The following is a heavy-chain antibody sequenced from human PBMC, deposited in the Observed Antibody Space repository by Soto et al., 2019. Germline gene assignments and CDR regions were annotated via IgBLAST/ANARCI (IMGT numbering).Heavy chain of an antibody. CDR3: ARGPPIFY. Sequence: QLQLQESGSKLVKPSQTLSLTCAVSGGSNISGGYSWSWIRQPPGKGLEWIGYIYHSVSTYYNPSLKSRVTISVDRSKNQFSLKLSSVTAADTAVYYCARGPPIFYWGQGTLVTVSS. J-gene: IGHJ4*02. D-gene: IGHD3-9*01. V-gene: IGHV4-30-2*01. CDR2: IYHSVST. CDR1: GGSNISGGYS.